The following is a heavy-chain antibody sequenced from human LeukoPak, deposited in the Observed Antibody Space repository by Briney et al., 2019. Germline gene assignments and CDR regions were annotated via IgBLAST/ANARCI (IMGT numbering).Heavy chain of an antibody. CDR3: AKGQELDDGVFDS. D-gene: IGHD1-1*01. CDR2: IRSNGDTT. J-gene: IGHJ4*02. Sequence: PGGSLKLSCTASGFTFSSLAMTWVRQAPGKGLEWVSTIRSNGDTTYNADSVKGRFTISRGNSKNTLYLELNSLRVEDTATFYCAKGQELDDGVFDSWGQGTMVTVSS. V-gene: IGHV3-23*01. CDR1: GFTFSSLA.